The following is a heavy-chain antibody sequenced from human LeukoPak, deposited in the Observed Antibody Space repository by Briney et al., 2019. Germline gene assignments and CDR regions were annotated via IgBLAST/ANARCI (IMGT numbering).Heavy chain of an antibody. CDR2: IYSSGST. J-gene: IGHJ4*02. CDR1: GGSISGINYY. D-gene: IGHD3-22*01. V-gene: IGHV4-61*02. CDR3: ARDAYYYDSSGYRRGFDY. Sequence: SETLSLTCSVSGGSISGINYYWSWIRQPAGKGLEWIGRIYSSGSTNYNPSLKSRVTISVDTSKNQFSLKLSSVTAADTAVYYCARDAYYYDSSGYRRGFDYWGQGTLVTVSS.